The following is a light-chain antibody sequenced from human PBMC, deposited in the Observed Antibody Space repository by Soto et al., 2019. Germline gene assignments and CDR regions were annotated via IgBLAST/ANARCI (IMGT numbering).Light chain of an antibody. CDR1: QDISHY. CDR3: QQYSKDTPGT. J-gene: IGKJ1*01. CDR2: YAA. V-gene: IGKV1-27*01. Sequence: DIQMTQSPSSLSASVGDRVTFTCRASQDISHYLAWYQQRPGKVPKLLIYYAANVQLGVPPRFSGSGSGTDFTLTISSLQPDDVGTYYCQQYSKDTPGTFGQGTKVDIK.